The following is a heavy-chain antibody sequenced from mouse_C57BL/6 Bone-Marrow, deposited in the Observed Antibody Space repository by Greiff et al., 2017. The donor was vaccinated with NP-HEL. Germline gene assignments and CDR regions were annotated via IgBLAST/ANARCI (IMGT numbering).Heavy chain of an antibody. V-gene: IGHV1-19*01. J-gene: IGHJ2*01. CDR3: ARAITTVPLDY. CDR1: GYTFTDYY. Sequence: VQLQQSGPVLVKPGASVKMSCKASGYTFTDYYMNWVKQSHGKSLEWIGVINPYNGGTSYNQKFKGKATLTVDKSSSTAYMELNSLTSEDSAVYYCARAITTVPLDYWGQGTTLTVSS. D-gene: IGHD1-1*01. CDR2: INPYNGGT.